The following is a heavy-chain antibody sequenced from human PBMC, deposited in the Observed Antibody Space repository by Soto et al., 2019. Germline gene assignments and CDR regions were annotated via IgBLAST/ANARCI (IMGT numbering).Heavy chain of an antibody. CDR1: GGTFSSYA. Sequence: SVNVSCKASGGTFSSYAISWVRQAPGQGLEWMGGIIPIFGTANYAQKFQGRVTITADESTSTAYMELSSLRSEDTAVYYCARDRTKNDYYYYGMDVWGPGTTVTVSS. D-gene: IGHD1-1*01. V-gene: IGHV1-69*13. J-gene: IGHJ6*02. CDR2: IIPIFGTA. CDR3: ARDRTKNDYYYYGMDV.